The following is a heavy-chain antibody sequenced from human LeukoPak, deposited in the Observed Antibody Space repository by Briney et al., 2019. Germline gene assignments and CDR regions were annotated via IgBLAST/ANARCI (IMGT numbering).Heavy chain of an antibody. CDR1: GYSISSGYY. CDR3: ARDGRGGYYSEPFDY. V-gene: IGHV4-38-2*02. CDR2: IYHSGST. Sequence: SETLSLTCTVSGYSISSGYYWGWIRQPPGKGLEWIGSIYHSGSTYYNPSLKSRVTISVDTSKNQFSLKLSSVTAADTAVYYCARDGRGGYYSEPFDYWGQGTLVTVSS. D-gene: IGHD3-22*01. J-gene: IGHJ4*02.